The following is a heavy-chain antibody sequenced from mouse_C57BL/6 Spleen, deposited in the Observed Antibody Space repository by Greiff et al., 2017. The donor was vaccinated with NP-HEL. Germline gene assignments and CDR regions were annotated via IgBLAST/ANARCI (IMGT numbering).Heavy chain of an antibody. V-gene: IGHV1-64*01. Sequence: QVQLKQPGAELVKPGASVKLSCKASGYTFTSYWMHWVKQRPGQGLEWIGMIHPNSGSTTYNEKFKSKDTLTVDKSSSAAYMQLSSLTSEDSAVYYCESIGSRYYIDYWGQGTTLTVSS. D-gene: IGHD1-1*01. CDR2: IHPNSGST. CDR1: GYTFTSYW. CDR3: ESIGSRYYIDY. J-gene: IGHJ2*01.